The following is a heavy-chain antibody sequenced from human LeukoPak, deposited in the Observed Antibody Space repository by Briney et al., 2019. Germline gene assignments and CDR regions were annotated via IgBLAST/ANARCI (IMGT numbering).Heavy chain of an antibody. Sequence: SETLSLTCAVYGGSFSGYYWSWIRQPPGKGLEWIGEINHSGSTNYNPSLKSRVTISVDTSKNQFSLKLSSVTAADTAVYYCARHCSTSCYGSDYWGQGTLVTVSS. D-gene: IGHD2-2*01. CDR1: GGSFSGYY. J-gene: IGHJ4*02. CDR2: INHSGST. V-gene: IGHV4-34*01. CDR3: ARHCSTSCYGSDY.